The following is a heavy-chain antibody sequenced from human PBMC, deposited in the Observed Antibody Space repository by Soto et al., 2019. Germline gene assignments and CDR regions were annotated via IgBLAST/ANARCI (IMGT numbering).Heavy chain of an antibody. D-gene: IGHD3-22*01. V-gene: IGHV1-2*02. CDR1: GYTFTGYY. J-gene: IGHJ4*02. CDR2: INPNSGGT. Sequence: GASVKVSCKASGYTFTGYYMHWVRQAPGQGLEWMGWINPNSGGTNYEQKFQGRVTMTRDTSISTAYMELSRLRSDDTAVYYCAPEEITMIVVVITGFDYWGQGTLVIVSS. CDR3: APEEITMIVVVITGFDY.